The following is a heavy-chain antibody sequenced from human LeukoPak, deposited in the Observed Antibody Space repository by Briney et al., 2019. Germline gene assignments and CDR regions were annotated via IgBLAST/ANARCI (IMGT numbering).Heavy chain of an antibody. Sequence: SETLSLTCAVYGGSFSGYYWSWIRQPPGKGLEWIGEINHSGSTNYNPSLKSRVTISVDTSKNQSSLKLSSVTAADTAVYYCARTIVVVPAANRNIDYWGQGTLVTVSS. CDR3: ARTIVVVPAANRNIDY. J-gene: IGHJ4*02. CDR2: INHSGST. D-gene: IGHD2-2*01. CDR1: GGSFSGYY. V-gene: IGHV4-34*01.